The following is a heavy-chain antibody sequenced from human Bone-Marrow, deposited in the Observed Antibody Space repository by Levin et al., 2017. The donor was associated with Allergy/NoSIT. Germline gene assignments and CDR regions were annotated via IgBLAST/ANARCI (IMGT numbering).Heavy chain of an antibody. Sequence: GGSLRLSCAASGFTFSSYGMHWVRQAPGKGLEWVAVISYDGSNKYYADSVKGRFTISRDNSKNTLYLQMNSLRAEDTAVYYCAKDLAYGGNAGTYWGQGTLVTVSS. CDR2: ISYDGSNK. V-gene: IGHV3-30*18. CDR1: GFTFSSYG. D-gene: IGHD4-23*01. J-gene: IGHJ4*02. CDR3: AKDLAYGGNAGTY.